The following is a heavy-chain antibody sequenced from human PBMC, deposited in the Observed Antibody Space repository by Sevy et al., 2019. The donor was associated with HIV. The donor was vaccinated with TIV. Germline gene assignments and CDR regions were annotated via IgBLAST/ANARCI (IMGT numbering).Heavy chain of an antibody. CDR3: ARAPLSECWYNCGFDN. CDR2: ISGDGRTI. Sequence: GGSLKLSCEGSEFAFSDYSMNWVRQAPGRGLEWLSYISGDGRTIYYAESVKGRFTISRDNAKNSLFLQMSSLRDEDTAMYFCARAPLSECWYNCGFDNWGPGTMVTVSS. V-gene: IGHV3-48*02. CDR1: EFAFSDYS. J-gene: IGHJ3*02. D-gene: IGHD1-1*01.